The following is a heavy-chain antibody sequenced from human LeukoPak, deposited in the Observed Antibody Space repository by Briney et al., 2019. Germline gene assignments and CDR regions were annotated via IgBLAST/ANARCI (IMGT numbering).Heavy chain of an antibody. CDR2: MNPNSGNT. Sequence: ASVKVSCKASGYTFTTYAMNWVRQATGQGLEWMGWMNPNSGNTGYAQKFQGRVTMTRNTSISTAYMELSSLRSEDTAVYYCARAGRYDDAFDIWGQGTMVTVSS. D-gene: IGHD3-3*01. J-gene: IGHJ3*02. CDR1: GYTFTTYA. V-gene: IGHV1-8*02. CDR3: ARAGRYDDAFDI.